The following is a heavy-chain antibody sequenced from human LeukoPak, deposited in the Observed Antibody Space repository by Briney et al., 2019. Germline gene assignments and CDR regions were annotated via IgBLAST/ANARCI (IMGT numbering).Heavy chain of an antibody. CDR1: GYTFTGYY. J-gene: IGHJ3*02. V-gene: IGHV1-2*02. CDR2: INPNSGGT. Sequence: ASVKVSCKASGYTFTGYYMHWVRQAPGQGLEWMGWINPNSGGTNYAQKFQGRVTMTRDTSISTAYMELSRLRSDDTAVYYCARGLGPITMIVVVTHPADAFDIWGQGTMVTVSS. CDR3: ARGLGPITMIVVVTHPADAFDI. D-gene: IGHD3-22*01.